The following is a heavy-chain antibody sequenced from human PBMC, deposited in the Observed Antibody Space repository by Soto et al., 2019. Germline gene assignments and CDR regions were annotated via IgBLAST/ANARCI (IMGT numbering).Heavy chain of an antibody. CDR1: GFTFSSYG. Sequence: GGSLRLSCAASGFTFSSYGMHWVRQAPGKGLEWVAVISYDGSNKYYADSVKGRFTISRDNSKNTLYLQMNSLRAEDTAVYYCAKVPLRQWLVRGGYFDYWGQGTLVTVSS. D-gene: IGHD6-19*01. V-gene: IGHV3-30*18. CDR3: AKVPLRQWLVRGGYFDY. J-gene: IGHJ4*02. CDR2: ISYDGSNK.